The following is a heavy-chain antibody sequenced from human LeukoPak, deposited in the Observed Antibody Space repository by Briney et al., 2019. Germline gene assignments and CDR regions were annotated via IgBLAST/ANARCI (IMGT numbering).Heavy chain of an antibody. J-gene: IGHJ4*02. CDR2: ISSSSNYI. D-gene: IGHD4-17*01. CDR1: GFTFSDYY. CDR3: AREDNYAYYAY. V-gene: IGHV3-21*01. Sequence: GGSLRLSCAASGFTFSDYYMNRIRQAPGKGLEWVSSISSSSNYIYYADSVKGRFTISRDNAKNSLYLQMNSLRAEDTAVYYCAREDNYAYYAYWGQGTLVTVSS.